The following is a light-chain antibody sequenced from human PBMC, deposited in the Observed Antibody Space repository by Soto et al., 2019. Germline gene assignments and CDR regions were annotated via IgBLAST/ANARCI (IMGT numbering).Light chain of an antibody. V-gene: IGKV2-24*01. CDR2: KVS. Sequence: EIVMTQTPLSSPVTLGQPASISCRSSQSLVHSDGNTYLSWLQQRPGQPPRLRIYKVSNRFSGVRDRFSGSRAGTDITLKISRVEAEDVGIYYCMQATQFPPYTFGHGTKLEIK. J-gene: IGKJ2*01. CDR3: MQATQFPPYT. CDR1: QSLVHSDGNTY.